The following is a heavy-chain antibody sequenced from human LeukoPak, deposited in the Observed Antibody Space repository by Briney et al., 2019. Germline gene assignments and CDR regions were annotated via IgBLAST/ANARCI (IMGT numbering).Heavy chain of an antibody. CDR1: GFTFSRYI. V-gene: IGHV3-7*01. CDR3: ARESDGFDI. Sequence: GGSLRLSCAASGFTFSRYIVCWIRQAPGKGLEWVANMRQDGSETFYVDSVKGRFTISRDNAKNSLYLQMSSLRAEDTAVYYCARESDGFDIWGLGTMVTVSS. J-gene: IGHJ3*02. CDR2: MRQDGSET.